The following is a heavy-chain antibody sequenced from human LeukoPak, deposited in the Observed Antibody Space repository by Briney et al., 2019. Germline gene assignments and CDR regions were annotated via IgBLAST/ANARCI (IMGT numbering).Heavy chain of an antibody. J-gene: IGHJ4*02. CDR3: TRDFGRSSYYFDF. Sequence: GGSLRLSCAASGFTFNDYWMSWVRQAPGKGLEWVANIKQDGSEKYYVDSVRGRLTISRDNAENSLFLQMNRLRVEDTAVYYCTRDFGRSSYYFDFWGQGTLVTVSS. V-gene: IGHV3-7*01. CDR1: GFTFNDYW. D-gene: IGHD3-3*01. CDR2: IKQDGSEK.